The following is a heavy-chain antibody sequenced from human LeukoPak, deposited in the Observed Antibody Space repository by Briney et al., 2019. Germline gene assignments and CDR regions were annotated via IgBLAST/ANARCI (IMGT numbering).Heavy chain of an antibody. CDR2: IYYSGST. J-gene: IGHJ4*02. V-gene: IGHV4-30-4*08. CDR3: ASESADNYYDSSGLN. D-gene: IGHD3-22*01. Sequence: PSQTLSLTCTVSGRSISSGDYYWSWIRQPPGKGLEWIGYIYYSGSTYYNPSLKSRVTISVDTSKNQFSLKLSSVTAADTAVYYCASESADNYYDSSGLNWGQGTLVTVSS. CDR1: GRSISSGDYY.